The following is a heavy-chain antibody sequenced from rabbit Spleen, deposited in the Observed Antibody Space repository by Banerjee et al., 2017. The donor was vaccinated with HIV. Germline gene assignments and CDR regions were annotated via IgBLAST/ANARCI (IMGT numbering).Heavy chain of an antibody. D-gene: IGHD4-1*01. V-gene: IGHV1S45*01. Sequence: EESGGDLVKPDGSLTLTCTASGLSFSNSYWIFWVRQAPGKGLEWIACISAGTSGSTYYASWAKGRFTISKTSSTTVTLQMTSLTAADTAAYFCARDGYSRGWGIILYYFNLWGPGTLVTVS. CDR1: GLSFSNSYW. CDR2: ISAGTSGST. CDR3: ARDGYSRGWGIILYYFNL. J-gene: IGHJ4*01.